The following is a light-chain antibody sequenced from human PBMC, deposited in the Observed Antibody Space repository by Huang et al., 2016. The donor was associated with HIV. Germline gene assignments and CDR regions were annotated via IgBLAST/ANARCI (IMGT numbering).Light chain of an antibody. CDR1: QNITSF. CDR3: QQRSQWPRLT. CDR2: DAT. J-gene: IGKJ4*01. Sequence: EIVLTQSPATLSLSPGERATLSCRASQNITSFLAWYRQKPGQAPRLLIFDATNRATGTPAGFSGSGSGTDFTLTIHSLEPEDFAVYYCQQRSQWPRLTFGGGTRVEMK. V-gene: IGKV3-11*01.